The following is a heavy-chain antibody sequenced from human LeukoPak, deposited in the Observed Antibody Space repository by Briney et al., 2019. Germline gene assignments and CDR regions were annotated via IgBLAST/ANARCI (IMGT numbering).Heavy chain of an antibody. CDR3: ARDHVTAYGMDV. CDR1: GYTFTGYY. D-gene: IGHD3-16*01. Sequence: ASVTVSCTASGYTFTGYYMHWVRQPPGQGLEWMGWINPNSGGTNYAQKFQGRVTMTRDTSISTAYMELSRLRSDDTAVYYCARDHVTAYGMDVWGQGTTVTVSS. CDR2: INPNSGGT. J-gene: IGHJ6*02. V-gene: IGHV1-2*02.